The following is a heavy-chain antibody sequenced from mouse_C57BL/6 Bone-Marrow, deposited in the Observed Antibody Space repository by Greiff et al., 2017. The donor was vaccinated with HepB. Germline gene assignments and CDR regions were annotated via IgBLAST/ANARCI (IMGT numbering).Heavy chain of an antibody. V-gene: IGHV3-5*01. CDR3: ARDGGVVATNYCAMDY. Sequence: EVQLQQSGPGLVKPSQTVFLTCTVSGISITTGNYRWSWIRQFPGNKLEWIGYIYYSGTITYNPSLTSRTTITSDTPKNQFFLEMNSLTAEDTATDYCARDGGVVATNYCAMDYWGQGTSVTVSS. CDR2: IYYSGTI. J-gene: IGHJ4*01. D-gene: IGHD1-1*01. CDR1: GISITTGNYR.